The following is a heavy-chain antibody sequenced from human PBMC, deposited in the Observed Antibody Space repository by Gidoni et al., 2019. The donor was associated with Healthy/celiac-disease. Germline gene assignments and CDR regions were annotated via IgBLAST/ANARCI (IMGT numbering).Heavy chain of an antibody. J-gene: IGHJ3*02. CDR3: ARDSYCGGDCPGLDAFDI. D-gene: IGHD2-21*02. V-gene: IGHV3-66*01. Sequence: EVQLVESGGGLVQPGGSLRLSCAASGFTVSSNYMSWVRQAPGKGLEWVSVIYSGGSTYYADSVKGRFTISRDNSKNTLYLQMNSLRAEDTAVYYCARDSYCGGDCPGLDAFDIWGQGTMVTVSS. CDR2: IYSGGST. CDR1: GFTVSSNY.